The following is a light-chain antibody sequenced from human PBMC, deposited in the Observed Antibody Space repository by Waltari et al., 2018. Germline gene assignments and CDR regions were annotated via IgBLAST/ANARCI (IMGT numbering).Light chain of an antibody. Sequence: EVVLTQSPATLSLSPGERATLSCRASQSVINSLAWYRQKPGQAPSLLIYDASTRAAGIPGRFSGSGSGTDFTLTISSLEPEDFAVYYCQLRTGWPMTFGQGTRLEIK. V-gene: IGKV3-11*01. CDR3: QLRTGWPMT. CDR2: DAS. J-gene: IGKJ5*01. CDR1: QSVINS.